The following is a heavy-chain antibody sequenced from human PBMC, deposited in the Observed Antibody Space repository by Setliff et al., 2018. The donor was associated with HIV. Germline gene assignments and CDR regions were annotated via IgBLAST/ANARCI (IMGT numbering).Heavy chain of an antibody. CDR2: ISSSSSTV. CDR1: GFPFSTYA. CDR3: ARDWLADGYSTKFAFDI. V-gene: IGHV3-48*01. Sequence: GGSLRLSCAASGFPFSTYAMNWVRQAPGKGLEWVSAISSSSSTVFYADSVKGRFTISRDDAKNSLFLQMNSLRAEDTAVYYCARDWLADGYSTKFAFDIWGQGTMVTVS. J-gene: IGHJ3*02. D-gene: IGHD5-18*01.